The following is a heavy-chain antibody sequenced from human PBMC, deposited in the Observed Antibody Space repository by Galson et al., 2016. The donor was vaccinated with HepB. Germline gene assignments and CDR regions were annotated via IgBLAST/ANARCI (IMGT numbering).Heavy chain of an antibody. CDR2: MSADGSIK. D-gene: IGHD6-6*01. Sequence: SLRLSCAASGFTFSDYIVHWVRQAPGKGLEWVAVMSADGSIKIYADSVKDRFTISRDNSRNTLYLQMASLTAEDTAVYYCARDPIAPHPDYFDYWGQGTLVTVSS. J-gene: IGHJ4*02. CDR1: GFTFSDYI. CDR3: ARDPIAPHPDYFDY. V-gene: IGHV3-30-3*01.